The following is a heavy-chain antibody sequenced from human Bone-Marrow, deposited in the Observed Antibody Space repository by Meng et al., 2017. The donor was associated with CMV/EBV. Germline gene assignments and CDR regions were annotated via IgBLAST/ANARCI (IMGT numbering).Heavy chain of an antibody. V-gene: IGHV3-33*01. J-gene: IGHJ4*02. D-gene: IGHD6-19*01. CDR2: IWYDGDKK. CDR3: ARDPGVAGTEYYFDY. Sequence: GVTFSSHVMHWVRHPPGKGLEWVAVIWYDGDKKYYVDSVKGRFTISRDNSKNTLYLQMNSLRAEDTAVYYCARDPGVAGTEYYFDYWGQGTLVTVSS. CDR1: GVTFSSHV.